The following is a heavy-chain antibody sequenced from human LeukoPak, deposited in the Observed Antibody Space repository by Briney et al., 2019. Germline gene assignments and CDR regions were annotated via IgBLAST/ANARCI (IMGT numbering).Heavy chain of an antibody. CDR2: IYSIGSP. CDR1: GRSISSYY. CDR3: ARDRHDSSGYYYDS. D-gene: IGHD3-22*01. J-gene: IGHJ5*01. V-gene: IGHV4-59*01. Sequence: SETLSLTCTVSGRSISSYYWSWIRQPPGKGLEWIGYIYSIGSPNYNSSLKSRVTMSVDTSKNQFSLKLSSVTAADTAVYYCARDRHDSSGYYYDSWGPGTLVTVSS.